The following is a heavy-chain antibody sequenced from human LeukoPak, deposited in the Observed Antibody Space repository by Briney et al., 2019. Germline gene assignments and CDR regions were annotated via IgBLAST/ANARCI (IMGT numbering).Heavy chain of an antibody. CDR1: GFIFKNFW. CDR3: ARDQGGSYSGGDYGAFDI. Sequence: PGGSLRLSCAASGFIFKNFWMTWVRQAPGKGLEWVANIKRDGSDRYYVDSVKGRFTISRDNAKNSLFLQMNSLRAEDTAVYYCARDQGGSYSGGDYGAFDIWGHGTMVTVSS. J-gene: IGHJ3*02. CDR2: IKRDGSDR. D-gene: IGHD6-19*01. V-gene: IGHV3-7*01.